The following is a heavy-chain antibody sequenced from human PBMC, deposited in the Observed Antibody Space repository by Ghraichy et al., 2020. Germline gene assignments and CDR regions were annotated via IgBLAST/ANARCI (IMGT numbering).Heavy chain of an antibody. CDR1: GYTFTSYA. V-gene: IGHV1-3*01. D-gene: IGHD3-16*02. CDR3: ARDLVGSDYVWGSYRNYYFDY. J-gene: IGHJ4*02. Sequence: ASVKVSCKASGYTFTSYAMHWVRQAPGQRLEWMGWINAGNGNTKYSQKFQDRVTITRDTSASTAYMELSSLRSEDTAVYYCARDLVGSDYVWGSYRNYYFDYWGQGTLVTVSS. CDR2: INAGNGNT.